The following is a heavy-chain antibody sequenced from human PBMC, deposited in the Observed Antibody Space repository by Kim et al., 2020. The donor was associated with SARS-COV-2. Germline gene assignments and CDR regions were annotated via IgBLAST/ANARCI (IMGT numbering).Heavy chain of an antibody. Sequence: NPSLKSRVTISVDTSKNQFSLKLSSVTAADTAVYYCARHATYYYDSSLDYWGQGTLVTVSS. J-gene: IGHJ4*02. V-gene: IGHV4-59*08. CDR3: ARHATYYYDSSLDY. D-gene: IGHD3-22*01.